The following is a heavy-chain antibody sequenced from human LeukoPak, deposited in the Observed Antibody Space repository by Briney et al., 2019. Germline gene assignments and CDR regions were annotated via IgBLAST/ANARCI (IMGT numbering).Heavy chain of an antibody. CDR3: ASLARQWLVTSRGVFDY. CDR2: IYYSGST. CDR1: GGSINSSSYY. D-gene: IGHD6-19*01. J-gene: IGHJ4*02. V-gene: IGHV4-39*07. Sequence: SETLSLTCTVSGGSINSSSYYWGWIRQTPGKGLEWIGSIYYSGSTYYNPSLKSRVTISADTSKNQFSLKLRSVTAADTAVYYCASLARQWLVTSRGVFDYWGQGTLVTVSS.